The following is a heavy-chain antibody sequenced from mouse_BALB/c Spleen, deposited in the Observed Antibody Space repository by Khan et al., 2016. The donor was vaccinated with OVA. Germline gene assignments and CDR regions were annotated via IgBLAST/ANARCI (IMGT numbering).Heavy chain of an antibody. D-gene: IGHD2-12*01. J-gene: IGHJ3*01. Sequence: EVQLQESGPSLVKPSQTLSLTCSVTGDSITSGYWNWIRKFPGNKLEYMGYIIYTGYTYYNPSLKSRISITRHTSKNQYYLQLSSVTDEDTATYYCARSTYRYAFVYWGQGALVTVSA. V-gene: IGHV3-8*02. CDR1: GDSITSGY. CDR2: IIYTGYT. CDR3: ARSTYRYAFVY.